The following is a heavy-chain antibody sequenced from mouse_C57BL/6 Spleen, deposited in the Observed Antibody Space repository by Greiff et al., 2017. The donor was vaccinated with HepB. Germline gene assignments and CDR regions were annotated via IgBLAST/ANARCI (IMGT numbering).Heavy chain of an antibody. J-gene: IGHJ2*01. Sequence: QVQLQQSGPGLVQPSQTLYISCTASGFSLTSYGVHWVRQSPGKGLEWLGVIWSGGSSDYYAAFISRLSTSKDDSKNQVFFKMNSMQADDTAIYYCSRSERYDGHFDYWGQGTTVTVSS. D-gene: IGHD2-3*01. CDR2: IWSGGSS. CDR1: GFSLTSYG. CDR3: SRSERYDGHFDY. V-gene: IGHV2-2*01.